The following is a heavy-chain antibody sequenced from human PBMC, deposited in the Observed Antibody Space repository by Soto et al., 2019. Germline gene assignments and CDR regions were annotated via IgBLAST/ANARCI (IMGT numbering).Heavy chain of an antibody. V-gene: IGHV4-31*03. CDR3: ARTSRAGPGEDYYYYMDV. CDR2: IYSSGST. Sequence: SETLSLTCTVSGGSISSGGYYWSWIRQHPGKGLEWIGYIYSSGSTYYNPSLKSRVTISVDTSKNQFSLKLSSVTAADTAVYYCARTSRAGPGEDYYYYMDVWGKGTTVTVSS. CDR1: GGSISSGGYY. J-gene: IGHJ6*03.